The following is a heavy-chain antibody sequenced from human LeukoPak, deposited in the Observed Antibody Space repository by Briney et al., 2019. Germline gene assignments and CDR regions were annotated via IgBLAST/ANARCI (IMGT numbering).Heavy chain of an antibody. CDR2: LYYSGTT. V-gene: IGHV4-31*03. Sequence: SETLSLTCSVSSGSISSGGYWCSWIRQHPGKGLEWIGYLYYSGTTYYNPSLKSRVTISIDKSKNLFSLKLRSVTAADTAVYYCASGSGRFYFDHWGQGTLVSVSS. CDR3: ASGSGRFYFDH. J-gene: IGHJ4*02. D-gene: IGHD3-10*01. CDR1: SGSISSGGYW.